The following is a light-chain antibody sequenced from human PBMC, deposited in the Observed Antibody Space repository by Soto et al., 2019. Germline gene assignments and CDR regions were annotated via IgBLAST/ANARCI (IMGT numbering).Light chain of an antibody. V-gene: IGKV1-12*01. CDR1: QGISTW. CDR2: AAS. Sequence: DLQMTQSPSSVSASVGDRVTITCRASQGISTWLAWYQQRPGKAPNLLIYAASNLQSGVPSRFSGSGSGTDFTLTISSLQPEDFAIYYCQQTNNFPLTFGQGTKVEIK. CDR3: QQTNNFPLT. J-gene: IGKJ1*01.